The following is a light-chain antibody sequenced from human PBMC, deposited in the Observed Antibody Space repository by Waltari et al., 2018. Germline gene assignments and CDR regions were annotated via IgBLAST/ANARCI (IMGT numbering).Light chain of an antibody. CDR1: TSNIGGGYH. V-gene: IGLV1-40*01. J-gene: IGLJ3*02. CDR3: QSYDMRLSGVV. CDR2: NKN. Sequence: QSVLTQPPSVSAAPGQRVSISCTGNTSNIGGGYHVHWYQQIPGTAPKLLIYNKNNRPSGVPDRFSGSKSVTSASLAISGLQAEDEAHYYCQSYDMRLSGVVFGGGTKLTVL.